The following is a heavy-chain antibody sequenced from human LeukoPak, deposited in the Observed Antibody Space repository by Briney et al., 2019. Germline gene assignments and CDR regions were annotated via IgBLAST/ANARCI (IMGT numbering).Heavy chain of an antibody. V-gene: IGHV4-39*02. CDR3: AREVVARDCSVL. Sequence: SETLSLTCSVSGGSISSRTSYWGWIRQPPGKSLEWIGSIYNSGITHYNPSLKSRVTISVDTSKNQFSMKMTSVTAADTAIYYCAREVVARDCSVLWGQGTLVTVSS. J-gene: IGHJ4*02. CDR2: IYNSGIT. CDR1: GGSISSRTSY. D-gene: IGHD2-15*01.